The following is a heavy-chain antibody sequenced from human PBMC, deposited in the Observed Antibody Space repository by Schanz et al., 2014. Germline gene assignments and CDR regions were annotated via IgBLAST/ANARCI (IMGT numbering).Heavy chain of an antibody. V-gene: IGHV3-13*01. J-gene: IGHJ3*01. CDR3: AGAAVGFIVDAFDL. CDR1: GFTFSTCA. CDR2: ISPSGDT. D-gene: IGHD6-19*01. Sequence: VQLEESGGGVVQPGGSLRLSCAASGFTFSTCAMHWVRQVRGKGLEWVSSISPSGDTHYLASVKGRFTISRENAKSSLYLQMDHLRVEDTAAYYCAGAAVGFIVDAFDLWGRGTMVIVSS.